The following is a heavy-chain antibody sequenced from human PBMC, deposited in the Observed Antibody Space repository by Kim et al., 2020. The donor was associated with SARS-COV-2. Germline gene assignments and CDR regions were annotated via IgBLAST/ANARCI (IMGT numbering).Heavy chain of an antibody. CDR3: ARHGGENIVVVPAANWFDP. D-gene: IGHD2-2*01. V-gene: IGHV4-39*01. Sequence: SETLSLTCTVSGGSISSSSYYWGWIRQPPGKGLEWIGSIYYSGSTYYNPSLKSRVTISVDTSKNQFSLKLSSVTAADTAVYYCARHGGENIVVVPAANWFDPWGQGTLVTVSS. J-gene: IGHJ5*02. CDR1: GGSISSSSYY. CDR2: IYYSGST.